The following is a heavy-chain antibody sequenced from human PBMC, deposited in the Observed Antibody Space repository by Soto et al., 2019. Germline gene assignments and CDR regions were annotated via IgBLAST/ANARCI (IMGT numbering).Heavy chain of an antibody. CDR3: AKDHDLAAAGYYFDY. D-gene: IGHD6-13*01. J-gene: IGHJ4*02. CDR1: GFTFSSYA. Sequence: QVQLVESGGGVVQPGRSLRLSCAASGFTFSSYAMHWVRQAPGKGLEWVAVISTDGRDKYHADSVKGRFTISRDNSXXTLFLQMNSLRPEDTAVYLCAKDHDLAAAGYYFDYWGQGTLVTVSS. CDR2: ISTDGRDK. V-gene: IGHV3-30*01.